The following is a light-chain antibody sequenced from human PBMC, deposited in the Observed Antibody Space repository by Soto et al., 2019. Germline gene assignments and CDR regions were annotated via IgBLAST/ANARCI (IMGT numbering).Light chain of an antibody. V-gene: IGKV3-20*01. CDR2: DAS. J-gene: IGKJ1*01. CDR3: QQYGGSRT. CDR1: QTVRNNY. Sequence: EFVLTKSQGTLSLSPGERATLSCRASQTVRNNYLAWYQQKPGQAPRLLIYDASSRATGIPDRFSGGGSGTDFTLTISRLEPEDFAVYYCQQYGGSRTFGQGAKVDIK.